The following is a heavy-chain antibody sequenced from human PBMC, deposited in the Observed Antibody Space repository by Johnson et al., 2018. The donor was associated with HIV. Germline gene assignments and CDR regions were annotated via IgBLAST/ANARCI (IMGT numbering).Heavy chain of an antibody. D-gene: IGHD3-22*01. CDR2: ISYDGSNK. V-gene: IGHV3-30-3*01. CDR1: GFTFSSYA. Sequence: VQLVESGGGVVQPGRSLRLSCAASGFTFSSYAMHWVRQAPGKGLEWVAVISYDGSNKYYADSVKGRFTISRDNSKNTLYLQMNSLTADDTAVYYCARDRQYYDSSVYLFGDAFDIWGQGTMVTVSS. J-gene: IGHJ3*02. CDR3: ARDRQYYDSSVYLFGDAFDI.